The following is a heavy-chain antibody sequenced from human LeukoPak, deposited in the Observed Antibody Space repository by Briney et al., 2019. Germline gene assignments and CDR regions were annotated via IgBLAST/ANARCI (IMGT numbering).Heavy chain of an antibody. CDR2: FDPEDGET. Sequence: ASVKVSCKVSGYTLTELSMHWVRQAPGKGLEWMGGFDPEDGETIYAQKFQGRVTMTEDTSTDTAYMELRSLRSDDTAVYYCARGITTTGAAAFDIWGQGTMVTVSS. V-gene: IGHV1-24*01. CDR3: ARGITTTGAAAFDI. D-gene: IGHD3-22*01. J-gene: IGHJ3*02. CDR1: GYTLTELS.